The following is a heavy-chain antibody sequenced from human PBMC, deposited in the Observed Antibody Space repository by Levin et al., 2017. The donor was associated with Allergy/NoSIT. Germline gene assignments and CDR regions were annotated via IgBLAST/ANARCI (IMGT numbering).Heavy chain of an antibody. V-gene: IGHV3-23*01. CDR1: GFTFSSYA. CDR2: ISAGGGIT. CDR3: AGRVVVPTTIKVLDY. D-gene: IGHD2-2*02. Sequence: GESLKISCAASGFTFSSYAMGWVRQAPGKGLEWVSAISAGGGITYYADSVKGRFTISRDNSKNTLNLQMDSLRAEDTAVYYCAGRVVVPTTIKVLDYWGQGILVTVSS. J-gene: IGHJ4*02.